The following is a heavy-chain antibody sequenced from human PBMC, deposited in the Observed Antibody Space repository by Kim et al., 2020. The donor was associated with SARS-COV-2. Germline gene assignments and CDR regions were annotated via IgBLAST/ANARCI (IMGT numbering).Heavy chain of an antibody. V-gene: IGHV3-23*01. J-gene: IGHJ6*03. Sequence: GGSLRLSCAASGFTFSSYAMSWVRQAPGKGLEWVSAISGSGGSTYYADSVKGRFTISRDNSKNTLYLQMNSLRAEDTAVYYCAKTSGISSGDYYYYMDVWGKGTTVTVSS. CDR3: AKTSGISSGDYYYYMDV. D-gene: IGHD6-25*01. CDR1: GFTFSSYA. CDR2: ISGSGGST.